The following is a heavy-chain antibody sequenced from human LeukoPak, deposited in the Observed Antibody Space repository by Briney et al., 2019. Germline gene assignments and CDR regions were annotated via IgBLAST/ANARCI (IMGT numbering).Heavy chain of an antibody. CDR1: GGTFSSSA. D-gene: IGHD1-14*01. J-gene: IGHJ6*01. V-gene: IGHV1-69*17. CDR2: IIPIFGIA. CDR3: ARDRNPWERNIMDV. Sequence: ASVKVSCKASGGTFSSSAISCVRQAPGQGVEWMGGIIPIFGIANYAQKCQGRVTIIADKSTSTAYMELSSLRSEDTAVYYCARDRNPWERNIMDVWGKGTTVIVSS.